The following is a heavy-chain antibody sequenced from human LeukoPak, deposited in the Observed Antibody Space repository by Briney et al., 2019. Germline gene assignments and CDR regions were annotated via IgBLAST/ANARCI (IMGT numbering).Heavy chain of an antibody. D-gene: IGHD5-12*01. CDR2: IRYDGSNK. CDR1: GFTFSSYG. V-gene: IGHV3-30*02. Sequence: GSLRLSCAASGFTFSSYGMHWVRQAPGKGLEWVAFIRYDGSNKYYADSVKGRFTISRDNSKNTLYLQMNSLRAEDTAVYYCARDRATPPHFEVWGRGTLVTVSS. J-gene: IGHJ2*01. CDR3: ARDRATPPHFEV.